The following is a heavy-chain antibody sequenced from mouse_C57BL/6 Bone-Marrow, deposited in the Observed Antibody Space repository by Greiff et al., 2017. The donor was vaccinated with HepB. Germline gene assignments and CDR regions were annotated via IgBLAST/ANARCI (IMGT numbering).Heavy chain of an antibody. Sequence: QVQLQQPGAELVMPGASVKLSCKASGYTFTSYWMHWVKQRPGQGLEWIGEIDPSDSYTNYNQKFKGKSTLTVDKSSSTAYMQLSSLTSEDSAVYYCAREGGVVAHFDYWSQGTTLTVSS. D-gene: IGHD1-1*01. J-gene: IGHJ2*01. CDR2: IDPSDSYT. V-gene: IGHV1-69*01. CDR1: GYTFTSYW. CDR3: AREGGVVAHFDY.